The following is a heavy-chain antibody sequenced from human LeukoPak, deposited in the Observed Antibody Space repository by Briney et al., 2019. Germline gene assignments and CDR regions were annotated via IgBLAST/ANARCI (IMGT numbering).Heavy chain of an antibody. CDR3: ARGEITKSRDY. CDR1: GFTFSNYA. J-gene: IGHJ4*02. D-gene: IGHD2-8*01. V-gene: IGHV4-34*01. Sequence: GSLRLSCTASGFTFSNYAMSWVRQPPGKGLEWIGEINHSGSTNYNPSLKSRVTISVDTSKNQFSLKLSSVAAADTAVYYCARGEITKSRDYWGQGTLVTVSS. CDR2: INHSGST.